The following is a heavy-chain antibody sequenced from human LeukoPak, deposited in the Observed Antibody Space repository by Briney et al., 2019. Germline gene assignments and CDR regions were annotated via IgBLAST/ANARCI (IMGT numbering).Heavy chain of an antibody. Sequence: GGSLRLSCAASGFSFSDAWMSWVRQAPGKGLEWVGRIKSKTDGGTIDYAAPVKGRFTISRDDSKNTLFLQMNSLKIEDTAVYYCTTVTLRPVGLWGQGTLVTVSS. CDR1: GFSFSDAW. D-gene: IGHD3-10*01. CDR3: TTVTLRPVGL. CDR2: IKSKTDGGTI. V-gene: IGHV3-15*05. J-gene: IGHJ4*02.